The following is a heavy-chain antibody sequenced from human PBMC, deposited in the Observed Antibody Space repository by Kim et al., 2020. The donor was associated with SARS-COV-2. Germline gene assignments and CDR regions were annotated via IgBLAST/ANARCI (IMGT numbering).Heavy chain of an antibody. CDR2: ISAYNGNT. CDR1: GYTFTSYG. V-gene: IGHV1-18*01. D-gene: IGHD3-9*01. Sequence: ASVKVSCKASGYTFTSYGISWVRQAPGQGLEWMGWISAYNGNTNYAQKLQGRVTMTTDTSTSTAYMELRSLRSDDTAVYYCARSASYDILTGYPKDYWGQGTLVTVSS. CDR3: ARSASYDILTGYPKDY. J-gene: IGHJ4*02.